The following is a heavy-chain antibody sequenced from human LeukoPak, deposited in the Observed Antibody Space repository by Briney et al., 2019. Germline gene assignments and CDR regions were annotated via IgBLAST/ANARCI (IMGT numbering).Heavy chain of an antibody. CDR2: IYYSGST. CDR1: GGSISSYY. V-gene: IGHV4-59*08. D-gene: IGHD5-12*01. CDR3: ARSRYSGYDFRDY. J-gene: IGHJ4*02. Sequence: PSETLSLTCTVSGGSISSYYWSWIRQPPGKGLEWIGYIYYSGSTNYNPSLKSRVTISVDTSKNQFSLKLSSVTAADTAVYYCARSRYSGYDFRDYWGQGTLVTVSS.